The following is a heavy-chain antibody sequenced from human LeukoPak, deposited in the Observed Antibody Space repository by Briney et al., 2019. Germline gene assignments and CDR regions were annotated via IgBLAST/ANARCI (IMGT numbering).Heavy chain of an antibody. CDR3: ARFPGYYL. D-gene: IGHD3-9*01. CDR1: GFTVSSNY. J-gene: IGHJ5*02. V-gene: IGHV3-53*01. CDR2: IYSGGST. Sequence: GGSLRLSCAASGFTVSSNYMSWVRQAPGKGLEWGSVIYSGGSTYYADSVKGRFTISRDKSKNTLYLQMNTLRAADTAVYYCARFPGYYLWGQGTLVTVSS.